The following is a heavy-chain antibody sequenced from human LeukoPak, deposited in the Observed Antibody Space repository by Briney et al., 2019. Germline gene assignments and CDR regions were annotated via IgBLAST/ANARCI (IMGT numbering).Heavy chain of an antibody. CDR1: GFIFSDYY. CDR3: ARDYEQAVAGTARVFDI. J-gene: IGHJ3*02. D-gene: IGHD6-19*01. CDR2: ISSSGSTI. V-gene: IGHV3-11*04. Sequence: GGSLRLSCAASGFIFSDYYMSWLRQAPGMGLEWVSYISSSGSTIYYADSVKGRFTISRDNAKNSLYLQMNSLRAEDTAVYYCARDYEQAVAGTARVFDIWGQGTMVTVSS.